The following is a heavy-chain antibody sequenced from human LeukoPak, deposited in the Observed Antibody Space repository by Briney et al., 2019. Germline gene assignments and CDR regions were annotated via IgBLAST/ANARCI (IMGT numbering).Heavy chain of an antibody. CDR1: GFTFRDRY. Sequence: GGSLRLSCVAAGFTFRDRYMDWVRQAPGKGLEWVGRIRNRVNSYTTEYAAPVSGRFTISGDDSKNSLYLQMNSLRTDDTAVYYCARDSLRSETGINWSFDLWGRGTLVTVSS. J-gene: IGHJ2*01. CDR3: ARDSLRSETGINWSFDL. V-gene: IGHV3-72*01. CDR2: IRNRVNSYTT. D-gene: IGHD7-27*01.